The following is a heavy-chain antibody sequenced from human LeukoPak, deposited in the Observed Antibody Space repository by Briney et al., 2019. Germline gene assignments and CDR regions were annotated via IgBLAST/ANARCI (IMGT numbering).Heavy chain of an antibody. CDR3: ARGGYYYYYYMDV. J-gene: IGHJ6*03. CDR1: GFTFSSYN. V-gene: IGHV3-66*01. Sequence: PGGSLRLSCAASGFTFSSYNMNWVRQAPGKGLEWVSVIYSGGSTYYADSVKGRFTISRDNSKNTLYLQMNSLRAEDTAVYYCARGGYYYYYYMDVWGKGTTVTISS. CDR2: IYSGGST. D-gene: IGHD3-16*01.